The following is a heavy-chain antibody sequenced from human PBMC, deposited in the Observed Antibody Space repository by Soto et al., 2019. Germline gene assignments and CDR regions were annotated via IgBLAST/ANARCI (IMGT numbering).Heavy chain of an antibody. D-gene: IGHD2-2*01. CDR3: AREMAPQDIVVVPAANDY. Sequence: QVQLVESGGGVVKPGRSRRLSCAASGFTLSSYGRHWVRQAPGRGRGWWAVIWYDGSNKYYADPVKGRFTISRDNSKNTLYLQMNSLRAEDTAVYYCAREMAPQDIVVVPAANDYWGQGTLVTVSS. J-gene: IGHJ4*02. CDR2: IWYDGSNK. CDR1: GFTLSSYG. V-gene: IGHV3-33*01.